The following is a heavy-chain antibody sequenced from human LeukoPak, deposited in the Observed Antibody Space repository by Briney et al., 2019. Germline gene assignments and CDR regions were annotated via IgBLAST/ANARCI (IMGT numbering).Heavy chain of an antibody. CDR1: GFTFSSYW. Sequence: PGGSLRLSCAASGFTFSSYWMSWVRQAPGKGLEWVANIKQDGSEKYYVDSVKGRFTISRDNAKNSLYLQMNSLRAEDTAVYYCARDLVRHYDFWSGYYNYWGQGTPVTVSS. D-gene: IGHD3-3*01. CDR3: ARDLVRHYDFWSGYYNY. CDR2: IKQDGSEK. J-gene: IGHJ4*02. V-gene: IGHV3-7*01.